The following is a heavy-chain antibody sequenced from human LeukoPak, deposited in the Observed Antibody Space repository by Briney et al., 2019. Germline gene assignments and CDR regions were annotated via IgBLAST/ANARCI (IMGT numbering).Heavy chain of an antibody. CDR3: ARLMDNNYDGSAFDY. J-gene: IGHJ4*02. V-gene: IGHV1-18*01. Sequence: GASVKVSCKASGYTFTSYDINWVRQAPGQGLEWLGWIGTYDGHTSYAQKVQGRVTMTTDTSATTAYLELRSLTSDDTALYYCARLMDNNYDGSAFDYWGQGTLVTVSS. CDR1: GYTFTSYD. CDR2: IGTYDGHT. D-gene: IGHD3-22*01.